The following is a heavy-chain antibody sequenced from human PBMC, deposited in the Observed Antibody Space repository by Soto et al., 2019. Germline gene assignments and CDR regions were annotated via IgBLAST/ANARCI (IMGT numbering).Heavy chain of an antibody. J-gene: IGHJ4*01. V-gene: IGHV2-5*02. D-gene: IGHD6-19*01. CDR1: GFSLSTSGVG. CDR2: IYWDDDK. Sequence: QITLKESGPTLVKPTQTLTLTCTFSGFSLSTSGVGVGWIRQPPGKALEWLALIYWDDDKRYSPSLKSRLTIPKDTSTNQVVLTMTNMDPVDTATYYCAHTFSSGTFDYWGQGTLVTVSS. CDR3: AHTFSSGTFDY.